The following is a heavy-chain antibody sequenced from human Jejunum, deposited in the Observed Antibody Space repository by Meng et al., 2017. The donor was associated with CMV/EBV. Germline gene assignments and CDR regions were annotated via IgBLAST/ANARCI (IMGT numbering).Heavy chain of an antibody. J-gene: IGHJ4*02. CDR1: GGSISNYY. Sequence: GGSISNYYGSWIRQPPGKGLEWIGDISYSGSTNYDPSLKSRVTISVDTSKNQFSLKLISVTSADTAVYYCANSGGVSPRRRYFDYWGRGTLVTVSS. CDR3: ANSGGVSPRRRYFDY. CDR2: ISYSGST. V-gene: IGHV4-59*01. D-gene: IGHD3-16*01.